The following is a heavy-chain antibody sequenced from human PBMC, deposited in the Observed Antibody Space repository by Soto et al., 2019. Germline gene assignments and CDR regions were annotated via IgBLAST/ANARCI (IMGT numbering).Heavy chain of an antibody. D-gene: IGHD3-10*01. J-gene: IGHJ5*02. CDR1: GFTVSSNY. CDR3: ARAYYGSGSYVYWFDP. Sequence: LRLSCAASGFTVSSNYMSWVRQAPGKGLEWVSVIYSGGSTYYADSVKGRFTISRDNSKNTLYLQMNSLRAEDTAVYYCARAYYGSGSYVYWFDPWGQGTLVTVSS. V-gene: IGHV3-53*01. CDR2: IYSGGST.